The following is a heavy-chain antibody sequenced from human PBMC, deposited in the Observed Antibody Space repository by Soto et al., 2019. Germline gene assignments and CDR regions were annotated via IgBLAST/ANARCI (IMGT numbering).Heavy chain of an antibody. CDR1: GYSFTSYW. CDR3: ARQRYYYDSSGYYSFFDY. J-gene: IGHJ4*02. V-gene: IGHV5-51*01. D-gene: IGHD3-22*01. Sequence: PGESLKISCKGSGYSFTSYWIGWVRQMPGKGLEWMGIIYPGDSDTRYSPSFQGQVTISADKSISTAYLQWSSLKASDTAMYYCARQRYYYDSSGYYSFFDYWGQGTLVTVSS. CDR2: IYPGDSDT.